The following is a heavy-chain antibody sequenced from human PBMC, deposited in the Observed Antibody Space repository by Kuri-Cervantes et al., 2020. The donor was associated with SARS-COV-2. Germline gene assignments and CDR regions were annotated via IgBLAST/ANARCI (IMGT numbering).Heavy chain of an antibody. Sequence: GESLKISCAASGFTFSSYAMRWVRQAPGKGLEYVSAISSNGGSTYYADSVKGRFTISRDNSKNTLYLQMGSLRAEDMAVYYCARYPFDYWGQGTLVTVSS. CDR2: ISSNGGST. D-gene: IGHD2-2*01. CDR1: GFTFSSYA. CDR3: ARYPFDY. V-gene: IGHV3-64*02. J-gene: IGHJ4*02.